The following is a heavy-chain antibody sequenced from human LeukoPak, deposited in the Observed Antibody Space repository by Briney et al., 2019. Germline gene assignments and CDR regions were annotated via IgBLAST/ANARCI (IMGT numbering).Heavy chain of an antibody. V-gene: IGHV3-30*02. CDR2: IWSDGSNK. D-gene: IGHD3-3*01. J-gene: IGHJ4*02. CDR3: AQIFGVVKTSFDY. Sequence: PGGSLRLTCAASGFIFSNYGIHWVRQAPGKGLEWVAVIWSDGSNKYYADSVKGRFTISRDNSKNTLYLQMNSLRAEDTAAYYCAQIFGVVKTSFDYWGQGTLVTVSS. CDR1: GFIFSNYG.